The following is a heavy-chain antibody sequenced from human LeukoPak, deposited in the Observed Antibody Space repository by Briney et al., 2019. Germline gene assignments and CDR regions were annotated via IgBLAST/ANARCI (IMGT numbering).Heavy chain of an antibody. CDR1: GGSISSGSYY. CDR2: IYTSGST. V-gene: IGHV4-61*02. CDR3: ARRGVVYYDSSGPNWYFDL. D-gene: IGHD3-22*01. Sequence: SQTLSLTCTVSGGSISSGSYYWSWIRQPAGKGLEWIGRIYTSGSTNYNPSVKSRVTISVDTSKNQFSLELSSVTAADTAVYYCARRGVVYYDSSGPNWYFDLWGRGTLVTVSS. J-gene: IGHJ2*01.